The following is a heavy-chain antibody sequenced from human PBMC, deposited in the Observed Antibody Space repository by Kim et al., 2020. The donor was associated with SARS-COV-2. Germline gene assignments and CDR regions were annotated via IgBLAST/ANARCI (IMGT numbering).Heavy chain of an antibody. Sequence: GGSLRLSCAASGFTFNSFGMSWVRQAPGKGLEWVSAIGTGGGSTFYADSVKGRFIISRDNSDNTLFLQMNSLTAEDTAIYYCAKLKHAAGTDYWGQGTLVTVSS. D-gene: IGHD6-13*01. J-gene: IGHJ4*02. V-gene: IGHV3-23*01. CDR1: GFTFNSFG. CDR2: IGTGGGST. CDR3: AKLKHAAGTDY.